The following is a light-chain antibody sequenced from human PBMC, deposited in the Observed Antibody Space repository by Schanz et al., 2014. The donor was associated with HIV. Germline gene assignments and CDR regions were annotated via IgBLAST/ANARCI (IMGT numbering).Light chain of an antibody. Sequence: QLVLTQSPSASASLGASVKLTCTLSSGHSTYIIAWHQQQPGKAPRYLMKLNSDGSHSKGDGIPDRFSGTSSGAERYLTISSLQSEDEADYYCQTWDTGIRVFGGGTQLTVL. V-gene: IGLV4-69*01. CDR3: QTWDTGIRV. CDR2: LNSDGSH. J-gene: IGLJ3*02. CDR1: SGHSTYI.